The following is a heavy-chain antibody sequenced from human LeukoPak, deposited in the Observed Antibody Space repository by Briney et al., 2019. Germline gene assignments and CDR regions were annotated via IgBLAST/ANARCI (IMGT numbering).Heavy chain of an antibody. V-gene: IGHV3-48*01. CDR1: GFTFSSYS. CDR2: ISSSSSTI. J-gene: IGHJ4*02. CDR3: ARDLGYSSSSSFDY. Sequence: GGSLRLSCAASGFTFSSYSMNWVRQAPGKGLEWVSYISSSSSTIYYADSVEGRFTISRDNAKSSLYLQMNSLRAEDTAVYYCARDLGYSSSSSFDYWGQGTLVTVSS. D-gene: IGHD6-13*01.